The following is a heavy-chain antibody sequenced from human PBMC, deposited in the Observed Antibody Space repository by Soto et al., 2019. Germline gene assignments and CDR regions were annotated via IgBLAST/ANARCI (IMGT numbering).Heavy chain of an antibody. Sequence: ASVKVSWKASGYTFTSYAMHWVRQAPGQRLEWMGWINAGNGNTKYSQRFQGRVTITRDTSASTVYMELSSLRSEDTAVYYCARGPRGPDGPRHYSGQATLVTVSS. J-gene: IGHJ4*02. CDR3: ARGPRGPDGPRHY. V-gene: IGHV1-3*01. CDR1: GYTFTSYA. D-gene: IGHD5-12*01. CDR2: INAGNGNT.